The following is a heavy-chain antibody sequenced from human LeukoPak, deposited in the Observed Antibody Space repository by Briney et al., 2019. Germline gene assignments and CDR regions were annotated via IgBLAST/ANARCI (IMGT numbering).Heavy chain of an antibody. D-gene: IGHD1-7*01. CDR2: ISYDGSNK. CDR1: GFTFSSYA. CDR3: ARDLSNWNYGYYFDY. V-gene: IGHV3-30*04. J-gene: IGHJ4*02. Sequence: GGSLRLSCAASGFTFSSYAMHWVRQAPGKGLEWVAVISYDGSNKYYADSVKGRFTISRDNSKNTLYLQMNSLRAEDTAVYYCARDLSNWNYGYYFDYWGQGTLVTASS.